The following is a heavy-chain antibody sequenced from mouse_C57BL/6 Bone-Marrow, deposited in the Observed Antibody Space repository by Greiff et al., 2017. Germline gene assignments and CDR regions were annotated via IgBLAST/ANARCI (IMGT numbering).Heavy chain of an antibody. J-gene: IGHJ2*01. D-gene: IGHD2-4*01. CDR3: ASGGDYDVDYFDY. Sequence: VQLQQPGAELVKPGASVKLSCKASGYTFTSYWMQWVKQRPGQGLEWIGEIDPSDSYTNYNQKFKGKATLTVDTSSSAAYMQLSSLTSEDAAVYYCASGGDYDVDYFDYWGQGTTLTVSS. CDR2: IDPSDSYT. CDR1: GYTFTSYW. V-gene: IGHV1-50*01.